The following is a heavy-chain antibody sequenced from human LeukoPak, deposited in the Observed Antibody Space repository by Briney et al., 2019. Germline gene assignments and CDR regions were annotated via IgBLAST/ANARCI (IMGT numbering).Heavy chain of an antibody. V-gene: IGHV4-39*07. Sequence: PSETLSLTCTVSGGSLSSGSYYWGWIRQPPGKGLEWIGTIYYSRTTYHNPSLKSRVTISVETSKTQYSLKLSSVTAADTAVYYCARYYFDRSGFYLLDYWGQGTLVTVSS. J-gene: IGHJ4*02. D-gene: IGHD3-22*01. CDR3: ARYYFDRSGFYLLDY. CDR1: GGSLSSGSYY. CDR2: IYYSRTT.